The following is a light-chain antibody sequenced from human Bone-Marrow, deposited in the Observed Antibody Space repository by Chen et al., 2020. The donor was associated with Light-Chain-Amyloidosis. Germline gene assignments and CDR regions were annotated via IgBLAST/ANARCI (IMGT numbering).Light chain of an antibody. CDR2: RND. V-gene: IGLV1-47*01. Sequence: QSVLNQPRSASRTPGQRLTISCPVASSNIGITYVYWYQHFPVTTPNLLIHRNDQRPSGVPDRVTASKSGTSAFLAISGLRSEDEADYYCAAWDGRLSGYVFGTGTKVIVL. CDR3: AAWDGRLSGYV. J-gene: IGLJ1*01. CDR1: SSNIGITY.